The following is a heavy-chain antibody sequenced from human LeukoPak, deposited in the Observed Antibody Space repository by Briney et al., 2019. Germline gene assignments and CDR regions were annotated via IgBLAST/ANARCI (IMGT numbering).Heavy chain of an antibody. CDR3: ASDNRGERTPGWGYGGFDI. CDR2: INPSGGTT. J-gene: IGHJ3*02. Sequence: GASVKVSCKASGYTFAKFYIHWVRQAPGQGLEWMGIINPSGGTTSYAQKFQGRVSMTRDTSTSTVYMELSSLRSEDTAVYYCASDNRGERTPGWGYGGFDIWGQGTMVSVSS. CDR1: GYTFAKFY. V-gene: IGHV1-46*01. D-gene: IGHD3-16*01.